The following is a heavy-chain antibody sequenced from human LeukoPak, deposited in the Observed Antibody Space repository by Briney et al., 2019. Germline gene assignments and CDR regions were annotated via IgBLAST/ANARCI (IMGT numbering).Heavy chain of an antibody. CDR1: SXXXYY. CDR3: ARDEAGTISMFDP. V-gene: IGHV4-4*07. CDR2: IYTSGST. J-gene: IGHJ5*02. D-gene: IGHD4/OR15-4a*01. Sequence: SXXXYYWXWIRQPAGKGLEWIGRIYTSGSTNYNPSLKSRVTMSVDTSKNQFSLKLSSVTAADTAVYYCARDEAGTISMFDPWGQGTLVTVSS.